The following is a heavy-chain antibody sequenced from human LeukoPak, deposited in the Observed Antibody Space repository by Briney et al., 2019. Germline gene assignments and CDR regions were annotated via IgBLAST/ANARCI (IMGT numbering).Heavy chain of an antibody. CDR3: ATTVVPASLVYYYYYMDV. Sequence: PSQTLSLTCTVSGGSISSGSYYWIWIRQPAGKGLEWIGRIYTSGSTNYNPSLKSRVTISVDTSKNQFYLKLSSVTAADTAVYYCATTVVPASLVYYYYYMDVWDKGTTVTISS. D-gene: IGHD2-2*01. V-gene: IGHV4-61*02. J-gene: IGHJ6*03. CDR2: IYTSGST. CDR1: GGSISSGSYY.